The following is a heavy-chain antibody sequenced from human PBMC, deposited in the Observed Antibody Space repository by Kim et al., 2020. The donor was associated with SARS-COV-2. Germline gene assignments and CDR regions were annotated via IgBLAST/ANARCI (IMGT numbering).Heavy chain of an antibody. CDR3: AKDLSGTPPSDY. V-gene: IGHV3-30*18. D-gene: IGHD1-1*01. J-gene: IGHJ4*02. CDR2: ISYDGSNK. CDR1: GFTFSSYG. Sequence: GGSLRLSCAASGFTFSSYGMHWVRQAPGKGLEWVAVISYDGSNKYYADSVKGRFTISRDNSKNTLYLQMNSLRAEDTAVYYCAKDLSGTPPSDYWGQGTL.